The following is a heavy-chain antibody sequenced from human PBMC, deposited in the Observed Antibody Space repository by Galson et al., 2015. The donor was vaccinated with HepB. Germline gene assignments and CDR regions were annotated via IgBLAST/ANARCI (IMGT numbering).Heavy chain of an antibody. V-gene: IGHV3-49*04. CDR2: IRSKAYGGTT. J-gene: IGHJ4*02. D-gene: IGHD6-13*01. Sequence: SLRLSCAASGFTFGDYAMSWVRQAPGKGLEWVGFIRSKAYGGTTEYAASVKGRFTISRDDSKSIAYLQMNSLKTEDTAVYYCTRVNRSWYYFDYWGQGTLVTVSS. CDR1: GFTFGDYA. CDR3: TRVNRSWYYFDY.